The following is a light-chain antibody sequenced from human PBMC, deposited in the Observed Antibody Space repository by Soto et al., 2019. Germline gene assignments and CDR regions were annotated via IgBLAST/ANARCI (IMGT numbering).Light chain of an antibody. CDR1: SSDVGGYNY. Sequence: QSALTQPASVSGSPGQSITISCTGTSSDVGGYNYVSWYQQHPGKAPKFMIYDVSNRPSGVSNRFSGSKSGNTASPTISGLQAEDEADYYCSSYTTSNTRQIVFGTGTKVPVL. J-gene: IGLJ1*01. CDR3: SSYTTSNTRQIV. V-gene: IGLV2-14*01. CDR2: DVS.